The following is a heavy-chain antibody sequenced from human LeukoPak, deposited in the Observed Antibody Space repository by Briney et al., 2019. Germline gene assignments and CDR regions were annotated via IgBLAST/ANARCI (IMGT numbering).Heavy chain of an antibody. V-gene: IGHV3-74*01. J-gene: IGHJ4*02. D-gene: IGHD1-7*01. CDR2: ISSDGTST. Sequence: GGSLRLSCAASGFTFSSYWMHWVRHAPGKGLVWVSRISSDGTSTSYADSVKGRFTISRDNAKNTLYLQMNSLRAEDTAMYYCAKLTGTSGPPFDYWGQGTLVTVSS. CDR3: AKLTGTSGPPFDY. CDR1: GFTFSSYW.